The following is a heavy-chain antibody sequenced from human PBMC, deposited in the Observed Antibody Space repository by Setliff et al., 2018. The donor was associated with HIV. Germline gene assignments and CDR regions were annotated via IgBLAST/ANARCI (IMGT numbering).Heavy chain of an antibody. CDR1: GFTFSSFA. Sequence: PGGSLRLSCAASGFTFSSFAMSWIRQPPGKGLEWVGYIYYSGSSNYNPSLKSRVTISVDTSKNQFSLKLTSVTAADTAVYYCAREIYGGNSRPFDYWGQGTLVTVSS. D-gene: IGHD4-17*01. J-gene: IGHJ4*02. V-gene: IGHV4-59*01. CDR3: AREIYGGNSRPFDY. CDR2: IYYSGSS.